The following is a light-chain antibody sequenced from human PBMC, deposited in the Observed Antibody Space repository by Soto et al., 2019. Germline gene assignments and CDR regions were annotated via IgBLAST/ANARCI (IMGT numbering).Light chain of an antibody. CDR2: GAS. V-gene: IGKV3-15*01. CDR1: QSVSNN. J-gene: IGKJ5*01. CDR3: QQYNKWPLIT. Sequence: EIVMTQSPATLSVSPGERATLSCRASQSVSNNLAWYQQKRGQAPRLLIYGASTRATGIPARFSGSGSGTEFTLIISSLQSEDFAVYYCQQYNKWPLITFGQGTRLAI.